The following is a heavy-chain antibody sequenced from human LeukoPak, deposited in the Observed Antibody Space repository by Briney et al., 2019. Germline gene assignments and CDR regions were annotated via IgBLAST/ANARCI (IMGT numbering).Heavy chain of an antibody. D-gene: IGHD3-22*01. CDR1: GGSISSYY. V-gene: IGHV4-4*09. J-gene: IGHJ4*02. Sequence: SETLSLTCTVSGGSISSYYWSWIRQPPGKGLEWIGYIYTSGSTNYNPSLKSRVTISVDTSKNQFSLKLSSVTAADTAVYYCASSHYDSSGYYAIFDYWGQGTLVTASS. CDR2: IYTSGST. CDR3: ASSHYDSSGYYAIFDY.